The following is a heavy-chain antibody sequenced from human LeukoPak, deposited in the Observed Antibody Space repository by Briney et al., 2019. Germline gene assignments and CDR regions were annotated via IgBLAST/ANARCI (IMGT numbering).Heavy chain of an antibody. CDR2: IYPGDSDT. D-gene: IGHD3-3*01. V-gene: IGHV5-51*01. CDR3: ARPITIFGVVIHFDL. CDR1: GYSFTSYW. Sequence: KVGESLKISCKGSGYSFTSYWIGWVRQMPGKGMEWVGIIYPGDSDTRYSPSFQCQVTISSDKSISTAYLQWSSLKASDTAMYYCARPITIFGVVIHFDLWGQGTMVTVPS. J-gene: IGHJ3*01.